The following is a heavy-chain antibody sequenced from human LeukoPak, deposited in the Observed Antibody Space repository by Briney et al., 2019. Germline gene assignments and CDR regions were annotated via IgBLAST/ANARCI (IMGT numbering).Heavy chain of an antibody. CDR1: GFTFSSYW. J-gene: IGHJ5*02. CDR2: INSDGSST. D-gene: IGHD3-22*01. Sequence: GGSLRLSCAASGFTFSSYWMHWVRQAPGKGLVWVSRINSDGSSTSYADSVKGRFTISRDNAKNTLYLQMNSLRAEDTAVYYCARPDSSGHNWFDPWGQGTLVTVSS. CDR3: ARPDSSGHNWFDP. V-gene: IGHV3-74*01.